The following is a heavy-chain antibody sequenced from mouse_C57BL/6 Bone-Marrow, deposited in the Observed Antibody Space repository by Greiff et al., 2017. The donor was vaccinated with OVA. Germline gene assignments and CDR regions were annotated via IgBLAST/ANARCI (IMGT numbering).Heavy chain of an antibody. Sequence: EVKLVESGGGLVKPGGSLKLSCAASGFTFSDYGMHWVRQAPEKGLEWVAYISSGSSTIYYADTLKGQFTISGDKAKNTLFLQRTRLRSEDTAMYYCANGNRGGIYAMDYWGQGTSVTVSS. CDR1: GFTFSDYG. CDR3: ANGNRGGIYAMDY. D-gene: IGHD2-1*01. J-gene: IGHJ4*01. V-gene: IGHV5-17*01. CDR2: ISSGSSTI.